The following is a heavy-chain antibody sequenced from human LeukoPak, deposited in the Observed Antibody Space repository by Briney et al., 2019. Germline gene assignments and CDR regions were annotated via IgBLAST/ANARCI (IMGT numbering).Heavy chain of an antibody. Sequence: SQTLSLICTVTGGSISSGGYSWNWFRQHPGKSLEWIGYIYHSGNTFYNPSLKSRVSIAVDTSRNQFSLKLTSVTAADTAVYYCARDGEVGVDYWGQGTLVTVSS. CDR2: IYHSGNT. D-gene: IGHD3-10*01. CDR1: GGSISSGGYS. J-gene: IGHJ4*02. V-gene: IGHV4-31*03. CDR3: ARDGEVGVDY.